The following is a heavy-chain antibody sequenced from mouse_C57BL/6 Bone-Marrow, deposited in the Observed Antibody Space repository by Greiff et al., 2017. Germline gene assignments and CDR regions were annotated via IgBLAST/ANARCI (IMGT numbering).Heavy chain of an antibody. CDR1: GYTFTSYW. D-gene: IGHD2-3*01. CDR3: ARRGDGYFWYFDV. CDR2: IDPNSGGT. J-gene: IGHJ1*03. V-gene: IGHV1-72*01. Sequence: QVQLKQPGAELVKPGASVKLSCKASGYTFTSYWMHWVKQRPGRGLEWIGRIDPNSGGTKYNEKFKSKATLTVDKPSSTAYMQLSSLTSEDSAVYYCARRGDGYFWYFDVWGTGTTVTVSS.